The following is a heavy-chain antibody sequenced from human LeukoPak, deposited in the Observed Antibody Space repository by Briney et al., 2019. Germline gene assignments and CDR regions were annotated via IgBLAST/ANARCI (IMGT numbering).Heavy chain of an antibody. V-gene: IGHV3-9*01. D-gene: IGHD2/OR15-2a*01. CDR1: GFTFSSYA. CDR3: AKGRSDYLDFDY. CDR2: ISWNSGSI. J-gene: IGHJ4*02. Sequence: PGGSLRLSCAASGFTFSSYAMHWVRQAPGKGLEWVSGISWNSGSIGYADSVKGRFTISRDNAKNSLYLQMNSLRAEDTALYYCAKGRSDYLDFDYWGQGTLVTVSS.